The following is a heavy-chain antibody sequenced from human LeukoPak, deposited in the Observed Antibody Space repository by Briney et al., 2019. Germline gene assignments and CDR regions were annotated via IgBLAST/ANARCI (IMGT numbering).Heavy chain of an antibody. J-gene: IGHJ4*02. CDR1: GASVSSDY. V-gene: IGHV4-59*02. CDR3: GRNLGSGSDH. Sequence: SETLSLTCSVSGASVSSDYWNWIRQSPGRGLEWIGYTHYRGDINYNPSLKSRLTMPVDASSNQVSLKLSSVTAADAAVYYCGRNLGSGSDHWGQGTLVTVSS. D-gene: IGHD3-10*01. CDR2: THYRGDI.